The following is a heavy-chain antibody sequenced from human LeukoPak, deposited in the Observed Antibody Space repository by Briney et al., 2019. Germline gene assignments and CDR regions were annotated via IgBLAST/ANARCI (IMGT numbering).Heavy chain of an antibody. V-gene: IGHV3-23*01. Sequence: TGGSLRLSCAVSGFTFSTYAMNWVRQAPGKGLEWVSVISGSGGSTYYADSVKGRFTISRDNSKNTVYLQMNSLRAEDTAVYFCARDLSIAVFDYWGQGTLVTVSS. CDR1: GFTFSTYA. CDR3: ARDLSIAVFDY. D-gene: IGHD6-19*01. CDR2: ISGSGGST. J-gene: IGHJ4*02.